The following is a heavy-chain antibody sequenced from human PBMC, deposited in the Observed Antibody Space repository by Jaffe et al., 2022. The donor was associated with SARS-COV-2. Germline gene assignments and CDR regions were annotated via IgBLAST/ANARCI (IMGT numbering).Heavy chain of an antibody. CDR2: IYTSGST. V-gene: IGHV4-61*02. CDR1: GGSISSGSYY. CDR3: ARNLGYCSSTSCYSFDP. J-gene: IGHJ5*02. Sequence: QVQLQESGPGLVKPSQTLSLTCTVSGGSISSGSYYWSWIRQPAGKGLEWIGRIYTSGSTNYNPSLKSRVTISVDTSKNQFSLKLSSVTAADTAVYYCARNLGYCSSTSCYSFDPWGQGTLVTVSS. D-gene: IGHD2-2*01.